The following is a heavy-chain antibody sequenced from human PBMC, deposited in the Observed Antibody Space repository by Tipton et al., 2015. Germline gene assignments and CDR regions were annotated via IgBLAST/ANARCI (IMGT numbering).Heavy chain of an antibody. CDR1: GFPLSGYT. CDR3: LSTGANF. D-gene: IGHD4/OR15-4a*01. J-gene: IGHJ4*02. CDR2: ISGSGVET. Sequence: SLRLSCELSGFPLSGYTMRWVRQAPGKGLEWVSSISGSGVETYYADSVKGRFTISRDNSKNTLYLQMDSLRPDDTALYYCLSTGANFGGQGTLVTVSP. V-gene: IGHV3-23*01.